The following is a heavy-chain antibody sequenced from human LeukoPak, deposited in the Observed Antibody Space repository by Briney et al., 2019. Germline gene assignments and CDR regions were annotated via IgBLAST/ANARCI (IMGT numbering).Heavy chain of an antibody. D-gene: IGHD6-13*01. CDR1: GFTFSSYW. Sequence: GGSLRLSCAASGFTFSSYWMTWVRQAPGKGLEWVANINQYGSEKYYVDSVKGRFTISRNNAKNSLYMQMNSLRSEDTAVYYFARGVGSSCCFDWCGQGTLVTVPS. V-gene: IGHV3-7*02. CDR3: ARGVGSSCCFDW. CDR2: INQYGSEK. J-gene: IGHJ4*02.